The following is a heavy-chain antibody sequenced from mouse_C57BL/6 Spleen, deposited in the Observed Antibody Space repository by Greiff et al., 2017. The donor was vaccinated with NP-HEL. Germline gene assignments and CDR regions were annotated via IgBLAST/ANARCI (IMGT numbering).Heavy chain of an antibody. CDR1: GYTFTSYW. V-gene: IGHV1-72*01. J-gene: IGHJ1*03. CDR2: IDPNSGGT. Sequence: QVHLQQPVAELVHPGASVTLSCKASGYTFTSYWMHWVKQRPGRGLEWIGRIDPNSGGTKYNEKFKSKATLTVDKPSSTAYMQLSSLTSEDSAVYYCARETTVVPYFDVWGTGTTVTVSS. CDR3: ARETTVVPYFDV. D-gene: IGHD1-1*01.